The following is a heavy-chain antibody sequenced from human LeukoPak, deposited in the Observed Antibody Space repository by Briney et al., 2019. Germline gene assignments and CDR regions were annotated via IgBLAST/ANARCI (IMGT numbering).Heavy chain of an antibody. D-gene: IGHD3-9*01. CDR1: GFTFSNYW. Sequence: GGSLRLSCAASGFTFSNYWMSWVRQAPGKGLEWVANIKQDGSEKYYVDSVKGRFTISRDNAKNSLYLQMNSLRAEDTAVYYCARGGGGYFDWLPYYFDYWGQGTLVTVSS. V-gene: IGHV3-7*01. CDR2: IKQDGSEK. J-gene: IGHJ4*02. CDR3: ARGGGGYFDWLPYYFDY.